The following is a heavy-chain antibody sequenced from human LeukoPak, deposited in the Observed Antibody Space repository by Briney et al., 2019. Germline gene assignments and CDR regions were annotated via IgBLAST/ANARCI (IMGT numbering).Heavy chain of an antibody. CDR3: ARDQGPYSSSPGGD. J-gene: IGHJ4*02. D-gene: IGHD6-13*01. Sequence: PGGSLRLSCAASGFTFSSYAMHWVRQAPGKGLEWVAVISYDGSNKYYADSVKGRFTISRDNSKNTLYLQMNSLRAEDTAVYYCARDQGPYSSSPGGDWGQGTLVTVSS. CDR2: ISYDGSNK. CDR1: GFTFSSYA. V-gene: IGHV3-30-3*01.